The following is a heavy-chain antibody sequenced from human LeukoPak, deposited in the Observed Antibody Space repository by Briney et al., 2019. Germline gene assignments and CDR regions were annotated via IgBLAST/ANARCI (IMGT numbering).Heavy chain of an antibody. CDR1: GFTFSSYA. J-gene: IGHJ4*02. CDR2: ISGSGGST. Sequence: PGGSLRLPCAASGFTFSSYAMSWVRQAPGKGLEWVSAISGSGGSTYYADSVKGRFTISRDNSKNTLYLQMNSLRAEDTAVYYCAKSVVVVPAAIRSFDYRGQGTLVTVSS. CDR3: AKSVVVVPAAIRSFDY. V-gene: IGHV3-23*01. D-gene: IGHD2-2*01.